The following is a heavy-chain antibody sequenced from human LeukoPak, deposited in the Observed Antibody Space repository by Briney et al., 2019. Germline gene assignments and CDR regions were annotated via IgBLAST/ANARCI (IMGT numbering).Heavy chain of an antibody. Sequence: SGPTLVKPTQTLTLTCTFSGFSLNTNAVAVGWVRQPPGQALEWLTFIYGNDDKRYSPPLASRLTITKDTSKNQVVLTMTDMDYVDTATYYCVHRTMVTSVDHWGRGTLVTVSS. D-gene: IGHD4-17*01. CDR3: VHRTMVTSVDH. J-gene: IGHJ4*02. CDR1: GFSLNTNAVA. CDR2: IYGNDDK. V-gene: IGHV2-5*01.